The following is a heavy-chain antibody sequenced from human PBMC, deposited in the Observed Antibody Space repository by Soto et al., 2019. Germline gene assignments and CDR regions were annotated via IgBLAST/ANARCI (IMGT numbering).Heavy chain of an antibody. CDR3: ARGVYGSGNYYTGPSAFDI. CDR1: GGTLSDHG. V-gene: IGHV1-69*06. Sequence: QVQLEQSGAEVKKPGSSVKVSCKASGGTLSDHGVAWLRQAPGQGLEWMGGTIPVFNTAKYAQKFQVRVTVTADKFTNIAYMELSSLRSEDTAFYFCARGVYGSGNYYTGPSAFDIWCKGTMVIVSS. CDR2: TIPVFNTA. D-gene: IGHD3-10*01. J-gene: IGHJ3*02.